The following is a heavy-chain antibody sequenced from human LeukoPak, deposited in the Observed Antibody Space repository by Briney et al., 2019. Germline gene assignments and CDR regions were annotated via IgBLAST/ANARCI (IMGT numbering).Heavy chain of an antibody. J-gene: IGHJ4*02. CDR1: GFTFDDYA. D-gene: IGHD6-13*01. CDR3: AIAFYSSSWYYFDY. V-gene: IGHV3-9*03. Sequence: GRSLRLSCAASGFTFDDYAMHWVPQAPGKGLEWVSGISWNSGSIGYADSVKGRFTISRDNAKNSLYLQMNSLRAEDMALYYCAIAFYSSSWYYFDYWGQGTLVTVSS. CDR2: ISWNSGSI.